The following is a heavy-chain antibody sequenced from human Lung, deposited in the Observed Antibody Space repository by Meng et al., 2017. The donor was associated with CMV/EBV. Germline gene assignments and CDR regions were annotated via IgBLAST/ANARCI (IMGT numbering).Heavy chain of an antibody. V-gene: IGHV3-48*04. D-gene: IGHD3-22*01. CDR3: ARNWGYNDGTSYYWGMFDY. CDR1: GFTFSDYS. Sequence: SCXASGFTFSDYSLNWVRQAPGKGLEWISYISFSGTTMYYADSVKGRFTISRDYAKNSLYLQMNSLRAEDTAVYYCARNWGYNDGTSYYWGMFDYWXQGTXVTVSS. CDR2: ISFSGTTM. J-gene: IGHJ4*02.